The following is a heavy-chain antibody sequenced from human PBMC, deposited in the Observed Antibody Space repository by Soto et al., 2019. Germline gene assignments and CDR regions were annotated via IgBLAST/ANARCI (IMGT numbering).Heavy chain of an antibody. CDR2: INHSGST. D-gene: IGHD3-10*01. CDR3: ARRPLYHYWSGDH. Sequence: PSETLSLTCAVYGGSFSGYYWNWIRQPPGKGLEWIGEINHSGSTNYNPSLKSRLTISVDTSKNQFSLNLTSVTAADTAVYYCARRPLYHYWSGDHWGQGTLVTVSS. CDR1: GGSFSGYY. V-gene: IGHV4-34*01. J-gene: IGHJ4*02.